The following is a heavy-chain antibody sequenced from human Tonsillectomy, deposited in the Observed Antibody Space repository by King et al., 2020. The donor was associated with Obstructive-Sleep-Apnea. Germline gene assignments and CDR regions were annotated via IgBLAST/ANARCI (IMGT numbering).Heavy chain of an antibody. CDR3: ARSGRYAHPWFDP. CDR1: GGSISSGGDY. Sequence: QLQESGPGLVKPSQTLSLTCTVSGGSISSGGDYWTWIRQHPGKGLEWIGYIYYNGDTYYNPSLKSQFTISVDTSKNQFSLKLSSVTAADTAVDYCARSGRYAHPWFDPWGQGTLVTVAS. CDR2: IYYNGDT. D-gene: IGHD3-16*01. J-gene: IGHJ5*02. V-gene: IGHV4-31*01.